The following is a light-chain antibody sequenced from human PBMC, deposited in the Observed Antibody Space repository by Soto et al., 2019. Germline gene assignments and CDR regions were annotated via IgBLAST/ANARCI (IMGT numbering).Light chain of an antibody. V-gene: IGKV3D-20*02. CDR3: QRRTNWPDT. CDR2: GAS. J-gene: IGKJ5*01. Sequence: EIVLTQSPGTLSLSPGERATLSCRASQSVSSSYLAWYQQKPGQAPRLLIYGASSRATGIPDRFSGSGSGTDFTLTISRLEPEDFAVYYCQRRTNWPDTFGQGTRLDI. CDR1: QSVSSSY.